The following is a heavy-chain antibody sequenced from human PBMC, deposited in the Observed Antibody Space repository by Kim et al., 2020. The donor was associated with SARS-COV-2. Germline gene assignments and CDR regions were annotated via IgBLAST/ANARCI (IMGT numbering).Heavy chain of an antibody. CDR2: ISVSGGNT. CDR1: GFTFSSYA. CDR3: AKAFLRTDGRSYYYMEV. Sequence: GGSLRLSCAASGFTFSSYALTWVRQAPGKGLEWVSGISVSGGNTYYADSFKGRYTISRDNSKNTLYLQMNSLRADDTAIYYCAKAFLRTDGRSYYYMEVWGKGTTVTVSS. V-gene: IGHV3-23*01. J-gene: IGHJ6*03. D-gene: IGHD3-16*01.